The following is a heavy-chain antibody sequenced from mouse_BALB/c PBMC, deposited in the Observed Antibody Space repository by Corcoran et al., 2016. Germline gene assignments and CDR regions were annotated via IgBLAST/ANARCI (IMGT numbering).Heavy chain of an antibody. Sequence: EVQLQQSGAELVRPGALVKLSCKASGFNIKDYYMHWVKQRPEQGLEWIGWIDPENGNTIYDPKFQGKASITADTSSNTAYLQLSSLTSEDTAVYYCARRGYDAFAYWGQGTLVTVSA. CDR1: GFNIKDYY. J-gene: IGHJ3*01. D-gene: IGHD2-14*01. CDR2: IDPENGNT. V-gene: IGHV14-1*02. CDR3: ARRGYDAFAY.